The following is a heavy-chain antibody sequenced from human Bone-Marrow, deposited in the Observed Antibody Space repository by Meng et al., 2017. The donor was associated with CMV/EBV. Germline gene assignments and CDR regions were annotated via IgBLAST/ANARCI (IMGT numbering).Heavy chain of an antibody. CDR3: ARDDVSGWYAL. CDR2: ISYSGST. CDR1: GGSITSYY. Sequence: QLQLQESGPGLVKPSETLSLTCSVSGGSITSYYWNWIRQAPGKGLEWIGYISYSGSTRYNPSLKNRVTISTDTSKKQFSLKVTSVTPADTAVYFCARDDVSGWYALWGQGTLVTVSS. V-gene: IGHV4-59*01. D-gene: IGHD6-19*01. J-gene: IGHJ4*02.